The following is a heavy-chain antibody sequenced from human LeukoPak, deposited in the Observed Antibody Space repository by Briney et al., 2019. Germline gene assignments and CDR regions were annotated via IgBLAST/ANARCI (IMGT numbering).Heavy chain of an antibody. D-gene: IGHD6-19*01. CDR2: ISGSGDST. Sequence: GGSLRLSCAASGFTFSSYGMSWVRQAPGKGLEWVSAISGSGDSTHYADSVKGRFTISRDNSKNTLFLQMNSLRADDTAVYYCAKGGIAVSSTSYYYYMDVWGKGTTVTISS. J-gene: IGHJ6*03. CDR1: GFTFSSYG. CDR3: AKGGIAVSSTSYYYYMDV. V-gene: IGHV3-23*01.